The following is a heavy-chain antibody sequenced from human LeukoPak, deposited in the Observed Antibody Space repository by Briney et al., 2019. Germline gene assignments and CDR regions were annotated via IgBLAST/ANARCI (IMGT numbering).Heavy chain of an antibody. CDR3: ARGYCSSTSCYGGGYYYYYYMDV. CDR1: GGTFSTYT. D-gene: IGHD2-2*01. Sequence: SVKVSCKASGGTFSTYTFSWVRQAPGQGLEWIGRIITIFGAANYAQKFQGRVTISADESTGTVYMELRSLRSEDTAVYYCARGYCSSTSCYGGGYYYYYYMDVWGKGTTVTISS. CDR2: IITIFGAA. J-gene: IGHJ6*03. V-gene: IGHV1-69*01.